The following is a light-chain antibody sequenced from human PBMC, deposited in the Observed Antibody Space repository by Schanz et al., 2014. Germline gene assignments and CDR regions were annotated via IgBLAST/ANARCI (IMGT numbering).Light chain of an antibody. V-gene: IGLV2-14*03. J-gene: IGLJ1*01. CDR1: SSDVGGYNY. Sequence: QSALTQPPSASGSPGQSVTISCSGTSSDVGGYNYVSWYQQHPGKAPKLMIYDVSNRPSGVSNRFSGSKSGNTASLTISGLQAEDEADYYGSSYTSTTPPAYVFGTGTKLTVL. CDR2: DVS. CDR3: SSYTSTTPPAYV.